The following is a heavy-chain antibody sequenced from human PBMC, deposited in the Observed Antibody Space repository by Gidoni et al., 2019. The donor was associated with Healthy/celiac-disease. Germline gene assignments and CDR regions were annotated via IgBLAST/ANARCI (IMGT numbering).Heavy chain of an antibody. J-gene: IGHJ4*02. Sequence: EVQLVESGGGLVQPGGSLKLSCAASGFTFSGSAMHWVRQASGKGLEWVGRIRSKANSYATAYAASVKGRFTISRDDSKNTAYLQMNSLKTEDTAVYYCTSEFGYTAMVQYWGQGTLVTVSS. CDR1: GFTFSGSA. D-gene: IGHD5-18*01. CDR2: IRSKANSYAT. CDR3: TSEFGYTAMVQY. V-gene: IGHV3-73*02.